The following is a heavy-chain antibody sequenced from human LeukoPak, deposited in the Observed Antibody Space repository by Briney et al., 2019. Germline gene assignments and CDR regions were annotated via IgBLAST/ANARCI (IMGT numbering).Heavy chain of an antibody. J-gene: IGHJ6*04. CDR1: GGSISSYY. Sequence: SETLSLTCTVSGGSISSYYWSWIRQPPGKGLEWIGYIYYSGSTNYNPSLKRRVTISVDTSKNQFSLKLTSVTAADTAVYYCARVVGYCSGGSCYYYYGMDVWGKGTTVTVSS. CDR3: ARVVGYCSGGSCYYYYGMDV. V-gene: IGHV4-59*01. D-gene: IGHD2-15*01. CDR2: IYYSGST.